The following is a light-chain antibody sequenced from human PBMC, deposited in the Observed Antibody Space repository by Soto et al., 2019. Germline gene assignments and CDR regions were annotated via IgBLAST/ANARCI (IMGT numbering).Light chain of an antibody. CDR1: QSVSSY. CDR2: DAS. J-gene: IGKJ3*01. V-gene: IGKV3-11*01. Sequence: EIVLTQSPATLSLSPGERATLSCRASQSVSSYLAWYQQKPGQAPRLLIYDASNTATAIPARFSGSGSGTDFTLTISSLEPEDFAVYYCQQRSNWPENTFGPGTKVDIK. CDR3: QQRSNWPENT.